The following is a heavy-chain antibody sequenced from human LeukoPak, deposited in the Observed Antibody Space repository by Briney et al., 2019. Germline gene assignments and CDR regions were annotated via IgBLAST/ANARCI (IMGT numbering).Heavy chain of an antibody. J-gene: IGHJ3*02. Sequence: GGSLRLSCAASEFTYSAYAMSWVRHTPGKGPEWVSTISGDGRSTFYADSVKGRFTISRDDSKTTLLLQMNSLRAEDTAIYYCARRYGGWGAFDIWGQGTVVTVSS. V-gene: IGHV3-23*01. CDR2: ISGDGRST. CDR1: EFTYSAYA. D-gene: IGHD4-23*01. CDR3: ARRYGGWGAFDI.